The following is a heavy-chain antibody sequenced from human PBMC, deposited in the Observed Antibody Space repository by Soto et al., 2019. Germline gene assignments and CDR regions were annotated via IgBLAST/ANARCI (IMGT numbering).Heavy chain of an antibody. J-gene: IGHJ5*02. V-gene: IGHV1-3*01. CDR3: ARRRWLQLYNWFDL. CDR2: INAGNGNT. Sequence: ASVKVSCKASGYTFTSYAMHWVRQAPGQRLEWMGWINAGNGNTKYSQKFQGRVTITRDTSASTAYMELSSLRSEDTAVYYCARRRWLQLYNWFDLWGQGTLVTVSS. D-gene: IGHD4-4*01. CDR1: GYTFTSYA.